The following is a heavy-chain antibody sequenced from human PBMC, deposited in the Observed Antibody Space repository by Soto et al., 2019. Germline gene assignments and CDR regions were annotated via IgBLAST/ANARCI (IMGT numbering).Heavy chain of an antibody. CDR2: ISSSSSYI. J-gene: IGHJ6*02. Sequence: GSLRLSCAASGFTFSSYSMNWVRQAPGKGLEWVSSISSSSSYIYYADSVKGRFTISRDNAKNSLYLQMNSLRAEDTAVYYCARDNYYYDSSGSQPHYYYYGMDVWGQGTTVTVS. CDR3: ARDNYYYDSSGSQPHYYYYGMDV. CDR1: GFTFSSYS. V-gene: IGHV3-21*01. D-gene: IGHD3-22*01.